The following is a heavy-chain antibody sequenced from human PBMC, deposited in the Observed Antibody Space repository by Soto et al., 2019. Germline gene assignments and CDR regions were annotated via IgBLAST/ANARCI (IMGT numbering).Heavy chain of an antibody. CDR3: ARVLKEYGIDDKCQVFEL. CDR2: LPYSGST. Sequence: GKGLEWIGYLPYSGSTDYNPSLKSRVTISFDASKNQISLQVRSATAADAAVYYCARVLKEYGIDDKCQVFELWGQGTLVIVSS. D-gene: IGHD3-22*01. V-gene: IGHV4-59*01. J-gene: IGHJ5*02.